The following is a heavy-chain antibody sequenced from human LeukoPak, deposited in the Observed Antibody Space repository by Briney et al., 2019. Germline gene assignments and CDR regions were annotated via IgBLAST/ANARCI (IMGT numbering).Heavy chain of an antibody. Sequence: GGSLRLSCAASGFTFSHAWMAWFRQSPGQGLEGVGRITSKTDVGTADYAAPVKGRFTISRDDSRNTLYLQMNGLTTEDTDIYYCASLDYGVFIGLNYYYFTMDVWGQGTTVTVSS. D-gene: IGHD4-17*01. CDR3: ASLDYGVFIGLNYYYFTMDV. J-gene: IGHJ6*02. CDR2: ITSKTDVGTA. CDR1: GFTFSHAW. V-gene: IGHV3-15*01.